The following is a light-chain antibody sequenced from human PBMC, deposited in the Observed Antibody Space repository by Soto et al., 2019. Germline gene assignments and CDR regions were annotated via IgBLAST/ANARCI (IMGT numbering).Light chain of an antibody. CDR2: EVS. J-gene: IGLJ1*01. Sequence: QSVLTQPASVSGSPGQSITISCTGTNSDVGSYNLVSWYQQHPGKAPKVIIYEVSERPSGVSDRFSGSKSGNTASLMISGLQAEDGADYYCCSYAGSSTQRYVFGSGTKVPVL. V-gene: IGLV2-23*02. CDR1: NSDVGSYNL. CDR3: CSYAGSSTQRYV.